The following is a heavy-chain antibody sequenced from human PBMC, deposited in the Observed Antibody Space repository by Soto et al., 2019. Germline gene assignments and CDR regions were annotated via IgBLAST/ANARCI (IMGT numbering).Heavy chain of an antibody. V-gene: IGHV3-21*01. D-gene: IGHD6-19*01. J-gene: IGHJ4*02. Sequence: PGGSLRLSCAASGFTFSSYSMNWVRQAPGKGLEWVSSISSSSSYIYYADSVKGRFTTSRDNAKNSLYLQMNSLRAEDTAVYYCARERALAGKFDYWGQGTLVTVSS. CDR3: ARERALAGKFDY. CDR1: GFTFSSYS. CDR2: ISSSSSYI.